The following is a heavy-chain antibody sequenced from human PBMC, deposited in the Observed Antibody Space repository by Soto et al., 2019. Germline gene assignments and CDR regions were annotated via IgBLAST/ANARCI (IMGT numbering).Heavy chain of an antibody. J-gene: IGHJ6*02. CDR2: TYYRSKWYN. CDR1: GDSVSSNSAA. Sequence: QSQTLSLTCAISGDSVSSNSAAWNWIRQSPSRGLEWLGRTYYRSKWYNDYAVSVKSRITINPDTSKNQFTLQLNSVTPEDTAVYYCARDSMIVVVITYYYYYYGMDVWGQGTTVTVSS. CDR3: ARDSMIVVVITYYYYYYGMDV. V-gene: IGHV6-1*01. D-gene: IGHD3-22*01.